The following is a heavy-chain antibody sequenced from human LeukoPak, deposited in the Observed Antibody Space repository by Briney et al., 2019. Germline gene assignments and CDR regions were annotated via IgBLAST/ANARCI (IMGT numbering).Heavy chain of an antibody. D-gene: IGHD2-15*01. Sequence: SETLSLTCNVSGYSISSGYYWGWIRQPPGKGLECIGSIHRSGNTYYNPSLKSRVTISVDTSKNQFSLKLSSVTAADTAVYYCARVIYCSGGSCYPALYYMDVWGKGATVTVSS. CDR2: IHRSGNT. J-gene: IGHJ6*03. V-gene: IGHV4-38-2*02. CDR1: GYSISSGYY. CDR3: ARVIYCSGGSCYPALYYMDV.